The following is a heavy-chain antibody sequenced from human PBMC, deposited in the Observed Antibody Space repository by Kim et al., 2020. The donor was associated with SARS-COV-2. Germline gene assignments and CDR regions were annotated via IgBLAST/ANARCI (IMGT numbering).Heavy chain of an antibody. Sequence: GGSLRLSCAASGFTFSSYGMHWVRQAPGKGLEWVAVIWYDGSNKYYADSVKGRFTISRDNSKNTLYLQMNSLRAEDTAVYYCARDSGTLRVVVIPFDLWGRGTLVTVSS. CDR2: IWYDGSNK. D-gene: IGHD3-22*01. CDR3: ARDSGTLRVVVIPFDL. J-gene: IGHJ2*01. V-gene: IGHV3-33*01. CDR1: GFTFSSYG.